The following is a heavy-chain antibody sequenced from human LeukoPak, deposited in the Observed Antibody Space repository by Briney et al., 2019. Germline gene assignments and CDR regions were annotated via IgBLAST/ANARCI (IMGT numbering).Heavy chain of an antibody. J-gene: IGHJ4*02. Sequence: GGSLRLSCAASGFTFSSYGMHWVRQAPGKGLEWVSGINWNGGSTGYADSVKGRFTISRDNAKNSLYLQMNSLRAEDTALYYCARDHIAAAASGYYSDYWGQGTLVTVSS. CDR1: GFTFSSYG. D-gene: IGHD6-13*01. CDR3: ARDHIAAAASGYYSDY. V-gene: IGHV3-20*04. CDR2: INWNGGST.